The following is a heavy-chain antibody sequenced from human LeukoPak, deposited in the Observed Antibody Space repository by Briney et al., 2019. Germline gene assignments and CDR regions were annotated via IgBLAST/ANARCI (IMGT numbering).Heavy chain of an antibody. CDR2: INHSGST. CDR3: ARGHSFDY. Sequence: SETLSLTCAVYGGSFSGYYWSWIRQPPGKGLEWIGEINHSGSTNYNPSLKSRVTISVDTSKNQFSLKLSSVTAADTAVYYCARGHSFDYWGQGTLVTVSS. J-gene: IGHJ4*02. V-gene: IGHV4-34*01. CDR1: GGSFSGYY.